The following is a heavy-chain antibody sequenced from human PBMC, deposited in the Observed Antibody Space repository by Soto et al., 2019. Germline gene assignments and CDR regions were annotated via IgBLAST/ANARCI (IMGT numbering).Heavy chain of an antibody. CDR2: ISNSGAVV. D-gene: IGHD3-10*01. CDR3: VRGSGYGSGNYDL. CDR1: GFSFGANY. Sequence: QVQLVESGGGLVEPGGSLRLSCVGSGFSFGANYMTWIRQPPGKGLEWLSYISNSGAVVKYADSLKGRLTVSRNNVQKSVFLELKSLRVDDTAIYSCVRGSGYGSGNYDLWGQGTLVTVS. J-gene: IGHJ4*03. V-gene: IGHV3-11*01.